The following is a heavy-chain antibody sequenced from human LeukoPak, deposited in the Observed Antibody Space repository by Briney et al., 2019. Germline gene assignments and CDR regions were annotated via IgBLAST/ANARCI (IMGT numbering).Heavy chain of an antibody. CDR1: GYTFTSYY. CDR3: ARETIVVVVAATLKFFDY. J-gene: IGHJ4*02. Sequence: ASVKVSCKASGYTFTSYYMHWVRQAPGQGLEWMGIINPSGGSTSYAQKFQGRVTMTRDTSTSTVYMELSSLRSEDTAVYYCARETIVVVVAATLKFFDYWDQGTLVTVSS. V-gene: IGHV1-46*01. CDR2: INPSGGST. D-gene: IGHD2-15*01.